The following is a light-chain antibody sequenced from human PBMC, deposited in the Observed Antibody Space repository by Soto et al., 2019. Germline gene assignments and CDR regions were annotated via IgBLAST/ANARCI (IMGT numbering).Light chain of an antibody. J-gene: IGKJ1*01. CDR3: QHYNRYSEA. V-gene: IGKV1-5*03. CDR1: QTISSW. Sequence: QMTQSPSTLAGSVGCRGTITCRASQTISSWLDWYQKNTGEAPKLLIYKASTLKSGVPSRVSGSGDGTELTITISSMKNDDLETYYSQHYNRYSEAFGHGTKVEIK. CDR2: KAS.